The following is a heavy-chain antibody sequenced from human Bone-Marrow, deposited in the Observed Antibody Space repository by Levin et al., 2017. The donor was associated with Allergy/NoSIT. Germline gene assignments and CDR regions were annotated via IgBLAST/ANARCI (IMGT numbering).Heavy chain of an antibody. CDR2: ISGSGGST. J-gene: IGHJ6*02. Sequence: HPGGSLRLSCAASGFTFSSYAMSWVRQAPGKGLEWVSAISGSGGSTYYADSVKGRFTISRDNSKNTLYLQMNSLRAEDTAVYYCAKVGYAYCSGGSCYYYYYGMDVWGQGTTVTVSS. CDR3: AKVGYAYCSGGSCYYYYYGMDV. D-gene: IGHD2-15*01. CDR1: GFTFSSYA. V-gene: IGHV3-23*01.